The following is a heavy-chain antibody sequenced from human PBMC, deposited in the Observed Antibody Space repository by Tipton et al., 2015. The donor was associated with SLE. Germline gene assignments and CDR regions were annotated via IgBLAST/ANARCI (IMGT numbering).Heavy chain of an antibody. CDR1: GGSVSSYH. V-gene: IGHV4-4*07. CDR2: IYTSGNT. D-gene: IGHD1-26*01. J-gene: IGHJ3*02. CDR3: AKVSGSYFMDGRDAFDI. Sequence: TLSLTCTVSGGSVSSYHWSWLRRPAGKGLEWIGRIYTSGNTNYNPSLKSRVTVSVDTSKNQFSLKLTSVTAADTAIYYCAKVSGSYFMDGRDAFDIWGQGTLVSVSS.